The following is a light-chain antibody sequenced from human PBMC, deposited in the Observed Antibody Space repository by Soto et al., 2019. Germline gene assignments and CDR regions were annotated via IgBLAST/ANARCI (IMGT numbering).Light chain of an antibody. J-gene: IGKJ1*01. Sequence: DIQMTQSPSTLSASVGDRVSITCRASQSINDYLNWYQQKPGTAPRLLIYAASNLQSGVPSRFSGSGAGPDFTLTINSLQTEDFATYYCQQSYSTLWTFGSGTKV. CDR1: QSINDY. CDR3: QQSYSTLWT. CDR2: AAS. V-gene: IGKV1-39*01.